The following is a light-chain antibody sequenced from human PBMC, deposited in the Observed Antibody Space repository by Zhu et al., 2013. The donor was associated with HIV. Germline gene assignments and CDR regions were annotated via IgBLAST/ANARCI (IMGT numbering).Light chain of an antibody. CDR3: QVWDSSSDHVV. CDR1: DIGSKS. Sequence: SYELTQAPSVSVAPGETATITCGGNDIGSKSVHWYQQEPGQAPVVVIYNDGDRPSGIPERFSGSNSGNTATLTIRRVAPGDEAVYYCQVWDSSSDHVVFGGGTKLTVL. J-gene: IGLJ2*01. V-gene: IGLV3-21*04. CDR2: NDG.